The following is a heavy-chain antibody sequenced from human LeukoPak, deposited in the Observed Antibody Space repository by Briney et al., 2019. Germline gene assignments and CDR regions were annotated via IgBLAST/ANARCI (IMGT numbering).Heavy chain of an antibody. D-gene: IGHD3-22*01. V-gene: IGHV7-4-1*02. CDR1: GYTFTSYA. J-gene: IGHJ4*02. CDR2: INTNTGNP. Sequence: ASVKVSCKASGYTFTSYAMNWVRQAPGQGLEWMGWINTNTGNPTYAQGFTGRFVFSLDTPVSTAYLQISSLKAEDTAVYYCARDRSFYDSSGPIDYWGQGTLVTVSS. CDR3: ARDRSFYDSSGPIDY.